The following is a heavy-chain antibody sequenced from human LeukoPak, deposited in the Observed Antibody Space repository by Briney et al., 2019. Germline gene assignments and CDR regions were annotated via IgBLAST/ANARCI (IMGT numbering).Heavy chain of an antibody. V-gene: IGHV1-69*04. CDR2: IIPILGIA. D-gene: IGHD4-23*01. CDR1: GGTFSSYA. Sequence: ASVKVSCKASGGTFSSYAISWVRQAPGQGLEWMGRIIPILGIANYAQKFQGRVTITADKSTSTAYMELSSLRSEDTAVCYCARGLRGWSDENFDYWGQGTLVTVSS. CDR3: ARGLRGWSDENFDY. J-gene: IGHJ4*02.